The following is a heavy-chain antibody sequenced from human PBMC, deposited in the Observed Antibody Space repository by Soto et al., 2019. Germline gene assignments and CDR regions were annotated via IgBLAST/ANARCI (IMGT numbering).Heavy chain of an antibody. D-gene: IGHD1-7*01. Sequence: ASVKGSCKASGYTFTSDYMHWGRQAPGQGLEWMGIINPSGGSTSYAQKFQGRVTMTRDTSTSTVYMELSSLRSEDTAVYYCARHPNWNYWFDPWGQGTLVTVSS. V-gene: IGHV1-46*01. CDR1: GYTFTSDY. CDR2: INPSGGST. J-gene: IGHJ5*02. CDR3: ARHPNWNYWFDP.